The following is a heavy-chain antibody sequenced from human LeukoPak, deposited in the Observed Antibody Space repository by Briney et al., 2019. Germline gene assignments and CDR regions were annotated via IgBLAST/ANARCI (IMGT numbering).Heavy chain of an antibody. J-gene: IGHJ4*02. V-gene: IGHV3-23*01. CDR1: GFTFSSYA. D-gene: IGHD2-2*01. CDR3: AKDLLLGSLGYCSSTSCSFDY. CDR2: ISGSGGST. Sequence: GGSLRLSCAASGFTFSSYAMSWVRQAPGKGLEWVSAISGSGGSTYYADSVTGRFTISRDNSKNTLYLQMNSLRAEDTAVYYCAKDLLLGSLGYCSSTSCSFDYWGQGTLVTVSS.